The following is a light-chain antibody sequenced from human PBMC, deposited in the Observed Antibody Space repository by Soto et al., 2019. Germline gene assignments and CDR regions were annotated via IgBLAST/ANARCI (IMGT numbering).Light chain of an antibody. V-gene: IGLV2-14*01. CDR2: DVR. CDR3: SSYTSSSTVI. J-gene: IGLJ2*01. Sequence: QSALTQPASVSGSPGQSLTISCTGTSSDVGGYNYISWYQQHPGKAPKFIIYDVRNRPSGVSNRFSGSRSGNTASLTISGLQAEDEADYYCSSYTSSSTVIVGGGTKPTVL. CDR1: SSDVGGYNY.